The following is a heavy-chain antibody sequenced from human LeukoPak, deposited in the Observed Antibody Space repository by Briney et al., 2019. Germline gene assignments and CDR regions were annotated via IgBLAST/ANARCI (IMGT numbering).Heavy chain of an antibody. CDR2: ISGSGDRT. J-gene: IGHJ4*02. Sequence: GGSLRLSCAASGFIFSNYGMSWVRQAPGKGLEWVSGISGSGDRTYYADSVKGRFTMPRDISKNILYLQLTSLRAEDTAVYYCAAYRGKFDYWGQGTLVTVSS. V-gene: IGHV3-23*01. CDR3: AAYRGKFDY. CDR1: GFIFSNYG. D-gene: IGHD1-26*01.